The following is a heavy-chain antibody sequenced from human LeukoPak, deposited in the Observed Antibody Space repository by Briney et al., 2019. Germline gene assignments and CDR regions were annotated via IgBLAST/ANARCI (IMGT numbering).Heavy chain of an antibody. CDR1: GFTFSSSV. J-gene: IGHJ5*02. V-gene: IGHV3-23*01. CDR2: ISSSGANR. CDR3: AKAIGDMVHPLES. Sequence: GGSLRLFCAASGFTFSSSVINWVRQAPGRGLEWVSAISSSGANRYYADFVKGRFTISRDNSKNTLHLQMSSLRAEDTAVYYCAKAIGDMVHPLESWGQGTLVTVSS. D-gene: IGHD3-10*01.